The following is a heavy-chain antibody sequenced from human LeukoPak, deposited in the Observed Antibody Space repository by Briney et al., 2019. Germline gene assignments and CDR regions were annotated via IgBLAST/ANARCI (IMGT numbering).Heavy chain of an antibody. J-gene: IGHJ4*02. V-gene: IGHV4-61*02. Sequence: SQTLSLTCTVSGGSISSGSYYWSWIRQPAGKGLEWIGSIYHSGSTYYNPSLKSRVTISVDTSKNQFSLKLSSVTAADTAVYYCATGEFTVTTYWGQGTLVTVSS. CDR2: IYHSGST. CDR3: ATGEFTVTTY. D-gene: IGHD4-17*01. CDR1: GGSISSGSYY.